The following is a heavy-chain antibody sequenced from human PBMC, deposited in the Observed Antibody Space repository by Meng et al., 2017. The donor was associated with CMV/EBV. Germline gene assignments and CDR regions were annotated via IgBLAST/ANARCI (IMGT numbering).Heavy chain of an antibody. D-gene: IGHD3-3*01. Sequence: LSLTCAASGFTFSSYAMHWVRQAPGKGLEWVAVISYDGSNKYYADSVKGRFTISRDNSKNTLYLQMNSLRAEDTAVYYCARDLGRFLEWSGALGGMDVWGQGTTVTV. CDR2: ISYDGSNK. V-gene: IGHV3-30*04. CDR1: GFTFSSYA. J-gene: IGHJ6*02. CDR3: ARDLGRFLEWSGALGGMDV.